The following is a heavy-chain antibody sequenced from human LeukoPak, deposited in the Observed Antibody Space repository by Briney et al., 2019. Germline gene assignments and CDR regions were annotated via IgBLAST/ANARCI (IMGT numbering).Heavy chain of an antibody. D-gene: IGHD3-10*01. J-gene: IGHJ4*02. CDR2: FDPEDGET. CDR1: GCTLTELS. V-gene: IGHV1-24*01. Sequence: ASVNVSCKVSGCTLTELSMHWVRQAPGKGLEWMGGFDPEDGETIYAQKFQGRVTMTEDTSTDTAYMELSSLRSEDTAVYYCHAYYYGSGIDDDYWGQGTLVTVSS. CDR3: HAYYYGSGIDDDY.